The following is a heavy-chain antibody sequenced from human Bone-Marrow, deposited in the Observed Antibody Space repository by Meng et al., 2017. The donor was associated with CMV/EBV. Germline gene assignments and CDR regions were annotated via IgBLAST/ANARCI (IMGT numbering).Heavy chain of an antibody. D-gene: IGHD2-21*01. CDR3: AREKSPTQIVVVIAIHYFDY. CDR1: GGTFSSYT. V-gene: IGHV1-69*04. CDR2: IIPILGIA. Sequence: SVKVSCKASGGTFSSYTISWVRQAPGQGLEWMGRIIPILGIANYAQKFQGRVTITADKSTSTAYMELSSLRSEDTAVYYCAREKSPTQIVVVIAIHYFDYWGQGTLVTVSS. J-gene: IGHJ4*02.